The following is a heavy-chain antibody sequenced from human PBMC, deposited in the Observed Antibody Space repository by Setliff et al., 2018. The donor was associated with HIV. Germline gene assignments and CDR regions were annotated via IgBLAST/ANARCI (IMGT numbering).Heavy chain of an antibody. CDR1: GYTLTNYA. D-gene: IGHD2-15*01. J-gene: IGHJ4*02. CDR2: INGGNGKT. V-gene: IGHV1-3*01. CDR3: ARGVNTAKVEDF. Sequence: ASVKVSCKASGYTLTNYAMHWVRQAPGQRLEWMGWINGGNGKTKYSQKFQGRVTFTRDTSTTTAYMEVSSLRSEDTAVYYCARGVNTAKVEDFWGQGTLVTVSS.